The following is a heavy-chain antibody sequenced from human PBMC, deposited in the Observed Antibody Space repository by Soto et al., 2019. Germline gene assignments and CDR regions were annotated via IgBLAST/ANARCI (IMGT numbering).Heavy chain of an antibody. Sequence: WGSLRLSCEASGFTFTDYSLHFVRQPPWKGLVWVSRIKSDAITTNYADSVKGRFTISRDNAKNTLYLQMNSLRAEDTAVYYCARDDSSGYYYYGMDVWGQGTTVTVSS. CDR2: IKSDAITT. CDR3: ARDDSSGYYYYGMDV. J-gene: IGHJ6*02. V-gene: IGHV3-74*01. CDR1: GFTFTDYS. D-gene: IGHD3-22*01.